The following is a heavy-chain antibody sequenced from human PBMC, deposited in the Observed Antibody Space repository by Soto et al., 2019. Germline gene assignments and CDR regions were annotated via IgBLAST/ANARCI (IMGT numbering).Heavy chain of an antibody. CDR3: AKDTAPYYDFWIGYALYYYYGTDV. J-gene: IGHJ6*02. CDR1: GITFNYDT. Sequence: PWGSLRLSCAASGITFNYDTVHWVRRAPGKGLEWVSSISAVSDYIRYADSVKGRFTISRDNAKTSVYLQMKSLTAEDTAVYYCAKDTAPYYDFWIGYALYYYYGTDVWCQGNTVTVPS. CDR2: ISAVSDYI. D-gene: IGHD3-3*01. V-gene: IGHV3-21*06.